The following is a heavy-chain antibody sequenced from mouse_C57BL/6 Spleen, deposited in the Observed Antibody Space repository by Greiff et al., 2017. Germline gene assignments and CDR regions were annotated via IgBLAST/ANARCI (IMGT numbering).Heavy chain of an antibody. V-gene: IGHV5-17*01. J-gene: IGHJ3*01. Sequence: EVKLMESGGGLVKPGGSLKLSCAASGFTFSDYGMHWVRQAPETGLEWVAYISSGSSTIYYADTVKGRFTISRDNAKNTLFLQMTSLRSEDTAMYYCARGSLFAYWGQGTLVTVSA. CDR2: ISSGSSTI. CDR3: ARGSLFAY. CDR1: GFTFSDYG. D-gene: IGHD1-1*01.